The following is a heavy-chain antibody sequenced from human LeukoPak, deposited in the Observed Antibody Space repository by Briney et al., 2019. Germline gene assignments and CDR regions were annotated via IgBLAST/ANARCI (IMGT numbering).Heavy chain of an antibody. CDR1: GYTFTSYD. CDR3: ARGPGYSSGWSTGMPKGWFDP. J-gene: IGHJ5*02. V-gene: IGHV1-8*01. CDR2: MNPNSGNT. D-gene: IGHD6-19*01. Sequence: ASVKVSCKTSGYTFTSYDINWVRQATGQGLEWMGWMNPNSGNTGYAQKFPGRVTMTRNTSIHTAYMELSSLRSEDTAVYYCARGPGYSSGWSTGMPKGWFDPWGQGTLVTVSS.